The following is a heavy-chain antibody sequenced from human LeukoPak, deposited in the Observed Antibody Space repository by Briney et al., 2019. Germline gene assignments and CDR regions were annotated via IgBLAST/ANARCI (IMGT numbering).Heavy chain of an antibody. CDR2: IIPILGIA. CDR3: ARDGPLECSGGSCYSRPSPFDY. CDR1: GGTFSSYA. J-gene: IGHJ4*02. V-gene: IGHV1-69*04. D-gene: IGHD2-15*01. Sequence: ASVKVSCKASGGTFSSYAISWVRQAPGQGLEWMGRIIPILGIANYAQKFQGRVTITADKSTSTAYMEVSSLRSEDTAVYYCARDGPLECSGGSCYSRPSPFDYWGQGTLVTVSS.